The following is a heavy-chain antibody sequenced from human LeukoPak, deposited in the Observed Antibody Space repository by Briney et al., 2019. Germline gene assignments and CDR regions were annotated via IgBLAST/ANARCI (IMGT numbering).Heavy chain of an antibody. CDR3: ARVAGYSPYYYMDV. Sequence: ASVKVSCKAADYIFTTYVVNWVRQAPGQGLEWMGWINTDNGNTNYAQKFQGRVTMTTDTSTSIVYMELRSLRSDDTAVYYCARVAGYSPYYYMDVWGKGTTVTVSS. CDR1: DYIFTTYV. CDR2: INTDNGNT. D-gene: IGHD2-21*01. J-gene: IGHJ6*03. V-gene: IGHV1-18*01.